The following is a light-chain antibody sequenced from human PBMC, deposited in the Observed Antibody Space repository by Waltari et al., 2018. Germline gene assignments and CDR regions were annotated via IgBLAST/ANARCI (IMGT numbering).Light chain of an antibody. V-gene: IGKV4-1*01. J-gene: IGKJ4*01. Sequence: DIVMTQSPDSLAVSLGERATINCKSSQSVLYSSNNEHYLAWYHQKPGQPPNLLIYWASTRESGVPDRFSGSGSRTDFTLTISRLQAEDVAVYYCQQYYSTPLTFGGGTKVEIK. CDR2: WAS. CDR1: QSVLYSSNNEHY. CDR3: QQYYSTPLT.